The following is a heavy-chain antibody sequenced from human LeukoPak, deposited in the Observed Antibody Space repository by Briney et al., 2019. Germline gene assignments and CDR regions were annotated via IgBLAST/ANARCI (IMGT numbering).Heavy chain of an antibody. CDR1: GFTFSSYG. CDR2: ISYDGGNK. J-gene: IGHJ4*02. CDR3: ATSPPPIQLWLVYYFDY. D-gene: IGHD5-18*01. V-gene: IGHV3-30*03. Sequence: PGRSLRLSCAASGFTFSSYGMHWVRQAPGKGLEWVAVISYDGGNKYYADSVKGRFTISRYNSKNTLYLQMNSLRAEDTAVYYCATSPPPIQLWLVYYFDYWGQGTLVTVSS.